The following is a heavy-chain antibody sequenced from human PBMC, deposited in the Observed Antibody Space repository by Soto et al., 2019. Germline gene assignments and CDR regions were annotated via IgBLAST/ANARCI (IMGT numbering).Heavy chain of an antibody. Sequence: GASVKVSCKGSGYTFSNYAISWVRQAPGQGLEWMGWINVYNGNTKYAQKFQGRVTMTTDTSTSTAYMELRSLRSDDTAVYYCARVLGYNSSWWRHTAFDIWGQGTMVTVSS. CDR1: GYTFSNYA. V-gene: IGHV1-18*01. J-gene: IGHJ3*02. CDR3: ARVLGYNSSWWRHTAFDI. CDR2: INVYNGNT. D-gene: IGHD6-13*01.